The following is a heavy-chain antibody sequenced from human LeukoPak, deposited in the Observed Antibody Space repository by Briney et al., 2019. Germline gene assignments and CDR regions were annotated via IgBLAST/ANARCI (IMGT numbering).Heavy chain of an antibody. CDR1: GFTFSSYS. V-gene: IGHV3-48*01. CDR2: ISSSSSTI. J-gene: IGHJ3*01. D-gene: IGHD1-26*01. CDR3: VKRLVGTND. Sequence: GGSLRLSCAASGFTFSSYSMNWVRQAPGKGLEWVSYISSSSSTIYYADSVKDRFTISRDNSKSTVYMQMNGLRAEDTAVYYCVKRLVGTNDWGQGTMVTVSS.